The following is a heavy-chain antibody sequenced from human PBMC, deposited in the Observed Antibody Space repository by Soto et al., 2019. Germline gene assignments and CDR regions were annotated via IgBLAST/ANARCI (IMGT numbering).Heavy chain of an antibody. CDR2: ISPNGDST. CDR3: AKVRLTDYLRYAPHL. V-gene: IGHV3-23*01. Sequence: GGSLRLSCAAPGFPFNNYAMNWVRQAPGRGLEWVSIISPNGDSTYYADSVKGRFTISRDNSQNTVFLQMNSLRAEDTAIYFCAKVRLTDYLRYAPHLWGQGTLVTVSS. D-gene: IGHD2-8*01. CDR1: GFPFNNYA. J-gene: IGHJ3*01.